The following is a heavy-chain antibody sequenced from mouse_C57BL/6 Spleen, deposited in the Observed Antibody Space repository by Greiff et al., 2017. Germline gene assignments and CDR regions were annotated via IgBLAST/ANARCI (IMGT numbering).Heavy chain of an antibody. CDR1: GYTFTEYT. CDR2: FYPGSGSI. CDR3: ARRAHGDDYAMDY. V-gene: IGHV1-62-2*01. Sequence: QVQLQQSGAELVKPGASVKLSCKASGYTFTEYTIHWVKQRSGQGLEWIGWFYPGSGSIKYNEKFKDKATLTADTSSSTVYMELRRLTSDDSAVYDSARRAHGDDYAMDYWGQGTSVTVSA. J-gene: IGHJ4*01. D-gene: IGHD3-3*01.